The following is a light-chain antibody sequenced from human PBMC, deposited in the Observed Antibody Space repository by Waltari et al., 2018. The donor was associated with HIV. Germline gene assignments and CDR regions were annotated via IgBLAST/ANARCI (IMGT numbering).Light chain of an antibody. V-gene: IGLV2-23*02. CDR3: CSYGGSSTYMV. CDR2: EVS. Sequence: QSALTQPASVSGSPGQSITISCTGTSSNIGSYNFVSWYQQPPGKAPKLMIYEVSKRPSGVSNRFSGSKSGSTASLTISGLQAEDEADYYCCSYGGSSTYMVFGGGTKLTVL. J-gene: IGLJ3*02. CDR1: SSNIGSYNF.